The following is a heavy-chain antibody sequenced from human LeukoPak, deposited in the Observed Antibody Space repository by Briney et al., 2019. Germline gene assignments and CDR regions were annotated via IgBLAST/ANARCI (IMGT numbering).Heavy chain of an antibody. J-gene: IGHJ4*02. CDR3: ASRPPPSRGPYDY. CDR1: VFTLTNDE. Sequence: PVRSLRLSRAPSVFTLTNDEMNWVRHAPGQGLEWVAYITSSGGTVYYAASAKGRFTISRDNAKNSLYRQMHSLRGEDTGVYLCASRPPPSRGPYDYWGQGTLVTVSS. D-gene: IGHD3-10*01. V-gene: IGHV3-48*03. CDR2: ITSSGGTV.